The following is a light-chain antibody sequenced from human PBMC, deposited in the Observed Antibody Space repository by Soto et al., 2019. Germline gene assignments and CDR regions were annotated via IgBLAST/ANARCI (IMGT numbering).Light chain of an antibody. Sequence: EIVLTLSPGTLSLSPGERATLYCRASQSVISNYLAWYQQKPGQPPRLLIYGASTRATGIPDRFSGSGSGTDFTLTISRLEPEDFALYYCQQYGDSPHTFGGGTKVDIK. CDR1: QSVISNY. V-gene: IGKV3-20*01. CDR3: QQYGDSPHT. CDR2: GAS. J-gene: IGKJ4*02.